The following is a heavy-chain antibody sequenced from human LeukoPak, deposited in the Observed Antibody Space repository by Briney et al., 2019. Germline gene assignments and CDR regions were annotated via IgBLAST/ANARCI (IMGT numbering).Heavy chain of an antibody. CDR1: GFTFSSYA. D-gene: IGHD3-16*01. J-gene: IGHJ4*02. Sequence: PGGSLRLSCAASGFTFSSYAMSWVRQAPGKGLEWVSAISGSGGSTYYADSVKGRFTISRDNSKNTLYLQMNSLRAEDTAVYYCAKDSSYAGGLIPPHFDYWGQGTLVTVSS. CDR2: ISGSGGST. V-gene: IGHV3-23*01. CDR3: AKDSSYAGGLIPPHFDY.